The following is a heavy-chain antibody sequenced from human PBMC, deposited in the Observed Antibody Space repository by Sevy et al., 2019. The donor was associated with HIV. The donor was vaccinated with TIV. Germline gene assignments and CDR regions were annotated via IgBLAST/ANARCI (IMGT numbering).Heavy chain of an antibody. J-gene: IGHJ4*02. CDR3: ARPYRTDPFYYSGSSGYYYPTYFDY. CDR1: GFTFSSYA. Sequence: GGSLRLSCAASGFTFSSYAMNWVRQAPGKGLEWVANIRQDGSEKYFVDSVKGRFAISRDNAKNSLYLQMKSLRAEDTAVYYCARPYRTDPFYYSGSSGYYYPTYFDYWGQGTLVTVSS. D-gene: IGHD3-22*01. CDR2: IRQDGSEK. V-gene: IGHV3-7*01.